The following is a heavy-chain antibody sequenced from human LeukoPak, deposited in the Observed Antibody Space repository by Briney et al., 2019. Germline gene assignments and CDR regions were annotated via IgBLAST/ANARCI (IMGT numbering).Heavy chain of an antibody. J-gene: IGHJ4*02. V-gene: IGHV1-69*05. CDR1: GGTFSSYA. D-gene: IGHD6-13*01. Sequence: GSSVTVSCKASGGTFSSYAISWVRQAPGQGLEWMGGIIPIFGTANYAQKFQGRVTITTDESTSTAYMELSSLRSEDTAVYYCARAGYSSSWHEPFDYWGQGTLVTVSS. CDR3: ARAGYSSSWHEPFDY. CDR2: IIPIFGTA.